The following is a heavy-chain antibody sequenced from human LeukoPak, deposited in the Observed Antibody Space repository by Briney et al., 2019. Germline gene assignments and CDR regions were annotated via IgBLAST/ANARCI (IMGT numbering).Heavy chain of an antibody. D-gene: IGHD3-22*01. Sequence: GGSLRLSCAASGFTFSSFWMHWVRQAPGKGLVWVALIYGDGSFTRYAGSVKGRFTISRDNAKNTVYLQMNSLRVEDTAVYYCARVYETNGYLYWGQGSLVTVSS. V-gene: IGHV3-74*01. J-gene: IGHJ4*02. CDR2: IYGDGSFT. CDR3: ARVYETNGYLY. CDR1: GFTFSSFW.